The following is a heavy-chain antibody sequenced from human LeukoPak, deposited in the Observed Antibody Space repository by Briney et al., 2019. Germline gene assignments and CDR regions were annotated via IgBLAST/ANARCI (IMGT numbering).Heavy chain of an antibody. CDR1: VGSFSGYY. CDR3: AGGSSGGPGWIQLFPRSPNAFDI. J-gene: IGHJ3*02. CDR2: INHSGST. V-gene: IGHV4-34*01. D-gene: IGHD5-24*01. Sequence: SETLSLTCAVYVGSFSGYYWSWIRQPPGKGLDWIGEINHSGSTNYNPSLKSRGTISVDTSTNEFSLKLSSVPVAGTDVYYCAGGSSGGPGWIQLFPRSPNAFDIWGKGTMVTVSS.